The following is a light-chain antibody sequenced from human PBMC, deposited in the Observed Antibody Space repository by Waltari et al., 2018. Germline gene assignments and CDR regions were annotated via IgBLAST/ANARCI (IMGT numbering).Light chain of an antibody. J-gene: IGLJ1*01. CDR2: EGS. CDR3: CSYAGLGIYV. Sequence: QSALTQPAFVSGSPGQSITISCTGTSNDVGGYGYVSWYQQYPGKAPQLVIYEGSYRSSGISTRFSGSKSGHTASLTISGLQAEDEADYYCCSYAGLGIYVFGTGTKVTVL. CDR1: SNDVGGYGY. V-gene: IGLV2-14*01.